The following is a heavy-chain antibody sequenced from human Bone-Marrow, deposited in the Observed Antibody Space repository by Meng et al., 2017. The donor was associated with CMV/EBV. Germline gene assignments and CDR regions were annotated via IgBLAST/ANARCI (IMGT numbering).Heavy chain of an antibody. CDR1: GFTFGDYA. Sequence: GESLKISCTASGFTFGDYAMSWVRQAPGKGLEWVGFIRSKAYGGTTEYAASVKGRFTISRDDSKSIAYLQMNSLKTEDTAVYYCARSVNMVYAIKSPNFDYWGQGTLVTVSS. D-gene: IGHD2-8*01. J-gene: IGHJ4*02. V-gene: IGHV3-49*04. CDR2: IRSKAYGGTT. CDR3: ARSVNMVYAIKSPNFDY.